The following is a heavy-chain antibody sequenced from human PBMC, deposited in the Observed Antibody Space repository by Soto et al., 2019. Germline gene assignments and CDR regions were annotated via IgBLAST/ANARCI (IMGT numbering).Heavy chain of an antibody. V-gene: IGHV3-23*01. CDR1: GITFGSRA. J-gene: IGHJ5*02. CDR3: ARDSDYGSNSGWLDP. CDR2: VTDTGGDA. D-gene: IGHD4-17*01. Sequence: EVQLLESGGDLVQPGGSLRLSCVASGITFGSRAMSWVRQAPGEGLEWVSIVTDTGGDAKYADSVRGRFTISRDNSKNMLFLQMNSLRAEDTALYYCARDSDYGSNSGWLDPWGQGTLVTVSS.